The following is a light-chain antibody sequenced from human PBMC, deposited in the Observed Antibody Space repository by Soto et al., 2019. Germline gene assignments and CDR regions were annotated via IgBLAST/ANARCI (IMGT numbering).Light chain of an antibody. CDR2: EAS. CDR1: QSVSSY. CDR3: QQRSNWPLT. Sequence: EIVLTQSPATLSLSPGERATLSCMANQSVSSYLVLFQQKPGQAPRLLIYEASNRATGIPARFSGSGSGTDFALTISSLEPEDFAVYYCQQRSNWPLTFGGGTKVDIK. J-gene: IGKJ4*01. V-gene: IGKV3-11*01.